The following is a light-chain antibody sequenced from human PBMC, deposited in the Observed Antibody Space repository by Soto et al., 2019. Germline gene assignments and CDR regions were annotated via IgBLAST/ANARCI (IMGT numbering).Light chain of an antibody. J-gene: IGKJ1*01. CDR2: AAS. V-gene: IGKV1-6*01. CDR3: LQDYDYPRT. CDR1: QGIRTE. Sequence: ATQMTQSPSSLSASVGARVTIACRASQGIRTELGWYQQKAGEAPKLLIYAASTLQSGVPPRFSGSGSDADFPLPISSRQPEEFATYNFLQDYDYPRTFGQGTKVEMK.